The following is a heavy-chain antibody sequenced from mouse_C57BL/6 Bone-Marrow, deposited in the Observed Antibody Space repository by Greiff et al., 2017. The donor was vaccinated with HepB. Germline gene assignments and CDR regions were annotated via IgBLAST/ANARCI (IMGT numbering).Heavy chain of an antibody. CDR2: IYPRSGNT. CDR3: ARGGIGYAPAY. Sequence: VQLQQSGAELARPGASVKLSCKASGYTFTSYGISWVKQRTGQGLEWIGEIYPRSGNTYYNEKFKGKATLTADKSSSTAYMELRSLTSEDTAVYFCARGGIGYAPAYWSQGTLVTVSA. D-gene: IGHD2-2*01. J-gene: IGHJ3*01. V-gene: IGHV1-81*01. CDR1: GYTFTSYG.